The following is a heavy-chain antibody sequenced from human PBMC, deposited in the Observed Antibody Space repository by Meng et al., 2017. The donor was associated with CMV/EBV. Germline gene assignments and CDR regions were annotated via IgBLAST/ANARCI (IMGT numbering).Heavy chain of an antibody. D-gene: IGHD6-19*01. Sequence: QGMRVEYGVGVDQAGLSLNLACAASGFTFSSQAMHWVRQAPGKGLEWVAVISYDGSNKYYADSVKGRFTISRDNSKNTLYLQMNSLRAEDTAVYYCARGSVAGFDYWGQGTLVTVSS. CDR3: ARGSVAGFDY. CDR2: ISYDGSNK. CDR1: GFTFSSQA. J-gene: IGHJ4*02. V-gene: IGHV3-30-3*01.